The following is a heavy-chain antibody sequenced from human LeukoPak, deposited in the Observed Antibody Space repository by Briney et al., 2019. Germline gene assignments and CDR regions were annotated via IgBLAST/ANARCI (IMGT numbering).Heavy chain of an antibody. CDR1: GFTFSSYT. Sequence: PGGSLRLSCAASGFTFSSYTMNWVRQAPGKGLEWVSALSGSGDSTYYADSVKGRFTISRDNSKNTLFLQMNSLRAEDTAVYYCAKSHASIWNVYDYWGQGTLVTVSS. D-gene: IGHD1-1*01. CDR3: AKSHASIWNVYDY. CDR2: LSGSGDST. J-gene: IGHJ4*02. V-gene: IGHV3-23*01.